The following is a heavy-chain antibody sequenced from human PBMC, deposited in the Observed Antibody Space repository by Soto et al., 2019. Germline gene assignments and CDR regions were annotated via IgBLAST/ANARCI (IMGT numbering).Heavy chain of an antibody. V-gene: IGHV1-69*02. D-gene: IGHD1-26*01. J-gene: IGHJ4*02. Sequence: QVQLVQSGAEVKKPGSSVKVSCKASGGTFSSYTISWVRQAPGQGLEWMGRIIPILGIANYAQKFQSRVTITADKSTSTAYMELSSLRSEDTAVYYCASGSGSYAGGDYWGQGTLVTVSS. CDR2: IIPILGIA. CDR1: GGTFSSYT. CDR3: ASGSGSYAGGDY.